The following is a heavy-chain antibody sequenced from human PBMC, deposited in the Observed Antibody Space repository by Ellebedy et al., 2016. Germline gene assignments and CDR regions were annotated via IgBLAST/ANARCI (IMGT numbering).Heavy chain of an antibody. CDR3: AHRGYSRGYYYYYMDV. V-gene: IGHV2-5*01. CDR2: IYWNDDK. Sequence: SGPTLVKPTQTLTLTCTFSGFSLSTSGVGVGWIRQPPGKALEWLALIYWNDDKRYSPSLKSRLTITKDTSKNQVVLTMTNMDPVDTATYYCAHRGYSRGYYYYYMDVWGKGTTVTVSS. D-gene: IGHD5-18*01. J-gene: IGHJ6*03. CDR1: GFSLSTSGVG.